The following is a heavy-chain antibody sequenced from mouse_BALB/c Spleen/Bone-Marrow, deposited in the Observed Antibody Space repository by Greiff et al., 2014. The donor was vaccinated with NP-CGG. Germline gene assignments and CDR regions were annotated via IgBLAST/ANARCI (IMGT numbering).Heavy chain of an antibody. CDR2: INNNGGST. CDR3: ARVYGWYFDV. V-gene: IGHV5-6-3*01. CDR1: GFTFSSYG. Sequence: EVQLQQSGGGLVQPGGSLKLSCVASGFTFSSYGMSWVRQTPDKRLELVATINNNGGSTYYPGSVKGQFTISRDNAKNTLYLQMSSLKSEDTAMYYCARVYGWYFDVWGAGTTVTVSS. D-gene: IGHD1-1*01. J-gene: IGHJ1*01.